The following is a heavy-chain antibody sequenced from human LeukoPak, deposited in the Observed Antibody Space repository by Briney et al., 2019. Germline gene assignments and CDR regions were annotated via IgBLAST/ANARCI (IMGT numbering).Heavy chain of an antibody. CDR2: ISSSSSYI. CDR1: GFTFSSYS. CDR3: ARVGSSTSCYGY. Sequence: GGSLRLSCAASGFTFSSYSMNWVRQAPGKGLEWVSSISSSSSYIYYADSVKGRFTISRDNAKNSLYLQMNSLRAEDTAVYYCARVGSSTSCYGYWGQGTQVTVSS. D-gene: IGHD2-2*01. V-gene: IGHV3-21*01. J-gene: IGHJ4*02.